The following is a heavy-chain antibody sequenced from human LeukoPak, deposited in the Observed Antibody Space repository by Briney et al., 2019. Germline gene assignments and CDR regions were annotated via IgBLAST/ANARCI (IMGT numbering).Heavy chain of an antibody. J-gene: IGHJ5*02. CDR2: IYTSGST. V-gene: IGHV4-4*09. Sequence: SETLSLTCTVSGGSISSYYWSWIRQPPGKGLEWIGYIYTSGSTNYNPSLKSRVTISVDTSKNQFSLKLSSVTAADTVVYYCARQVLWFGGSAPLINNWFDPWGQGTLVTVSS. CDR1: GGSISSYY. CDR3: ARQVLWFGGSAPLINNWFDP. D-gene: IGHD3-10*01.